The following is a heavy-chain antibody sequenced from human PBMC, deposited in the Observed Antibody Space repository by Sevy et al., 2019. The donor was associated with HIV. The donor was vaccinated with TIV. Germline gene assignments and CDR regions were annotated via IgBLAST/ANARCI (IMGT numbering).Heavy chain of an antibody. CDR1: GDSISSNNFY. Sequence: SETLSLTCTVSGDSISSNNFYWGWVRQPPEKGLEWIGSIYYTGSTYYNPSLKSRVTISVNTSKNQFSLKLTSVTAADTAVYYCAREAVALDYWGQGTLVTVSS. D-gene: IGHD6-19*01. V-gene: IGHV4-39*02. CDR2: IYYTGST. CDR3: AREAVALDY. J-gene: IGHJ4*01.